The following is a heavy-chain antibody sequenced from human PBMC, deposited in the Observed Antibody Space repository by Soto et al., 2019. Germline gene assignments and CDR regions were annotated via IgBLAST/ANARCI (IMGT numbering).Heavy chain of an antibody. Sequence: QVQLVESGGGVVQPGRSLRLSCAASGFTFSSYAMHWVRQAPGKGLEWVAVISYDGSNKYYADSVKGRFTISRDNSKNTLYLQMNSLRAEDTAVYYCARDRGYSNYVYYYGMDVWGQGTTVTVSS. CDR3: ARDRGYSNYVYYYGMDV. D-gene: IGHD4-4*01. V-gene: IGHV3-30-3*01. CDR2: ISYDGSNK. CDR1: GFTFSSYA. J-gene: IGHJ6*02.